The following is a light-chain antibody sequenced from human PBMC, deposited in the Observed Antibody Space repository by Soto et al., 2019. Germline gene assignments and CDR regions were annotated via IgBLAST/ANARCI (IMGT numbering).Light chain of an antibody. CDR3: SSYGPTTWV. CDR2: EVS. Sequence: QSALTQPASVSGSPGQSITISCTGTSSDIGSYNYVSWYQQHPGNAPQLIVYEVSHRPSGVSNRFSGSKSGNTASLTISGLQAEDEADYYCSSYGPTTWVFGGGTKLTVL. CDR1: SSDIGSYNY. J-gene: IGLJ3*02. V-gene: IGLV2-14*01.